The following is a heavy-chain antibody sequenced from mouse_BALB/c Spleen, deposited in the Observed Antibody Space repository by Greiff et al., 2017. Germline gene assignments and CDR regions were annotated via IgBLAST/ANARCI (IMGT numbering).Heavy chain of an antibody. D-gene: IGHD1-1*01. CDR1: GFTFSSFG. CDR2: ISSGSSTI. V-gene: IGHV5-17*02. CDR3: ARSPIYYYGSSLDY. J-gene: IGHJ2*01. Sequence: EVQGVESGGGLVQPGGSRKLSCAASGFTFSSFGMHWVRQAPEKGLEWVAYISSGSSTIYYADTVKGRFTISRDNPKNTLFLQMTSLRSEDTAMYYCARSPIYYYGSSLDYWGQGTTLTVSS.